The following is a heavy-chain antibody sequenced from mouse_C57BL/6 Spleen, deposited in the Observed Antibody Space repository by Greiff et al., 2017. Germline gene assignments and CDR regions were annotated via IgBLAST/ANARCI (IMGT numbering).Heavy chain of an antibody. D-gene: IGHD1-1*01. CDR3: TRGETTVVAPCAKDY. V-gene: IGHV5S21*01. Sequence: EVKLVESGEGLVKPGGSLKLSCAASGFTFSSYAMSWVRQTPEKRLEWVAYISSGGDYIYYADTVKGRFTISRDKARNTLYLQMSSLKSEDTVMYYGTRGETTVVAPCAKDYWGQGTSVTVSS. CDR2: ISSGGDYI. CDR1: GFTFSSYA. J-gene: IGHJ4*01.